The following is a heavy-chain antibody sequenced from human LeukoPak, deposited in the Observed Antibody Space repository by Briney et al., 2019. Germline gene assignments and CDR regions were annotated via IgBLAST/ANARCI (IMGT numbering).Heavy chain of an antibody. J-gene: IGHJ4*02. V-gene: IGHV3-73*01. CDR3: TARNDRDY. D-gene: IGHD1-1*01. Sequence: PGGSLRLSCAASGFTFSGSAMHWVRQASGTGLEWVGRIRSKANSYATAYAASVKGRFTISRDDSRNTAYLQMNSLKTEDTAVYYCTARNDRDYWGQGTLVTVSS. CDR2: IRSKANSYAT. CDR1: GFTFSGSA.